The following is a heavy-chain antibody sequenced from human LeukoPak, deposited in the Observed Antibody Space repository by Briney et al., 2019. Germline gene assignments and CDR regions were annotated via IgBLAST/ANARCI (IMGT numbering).Heavy chain of an antibody. CDR1: GYTFTGYY. CDR2: INPNSGGT. CDR3: ARVAGNAGLGAFDI. Sequence: GASVKVSCKASGYTFTGYYMHWVRQAPGQGLEWMGWINPNSGGTNYAQKFQGRVTMTRDTSISTAYMELSRLRSDDTAVYYCARVAGNAGLGAFDIWGQGIMVTVSS. D-gene: IGHD4-23*01. V-gene: IGHV1-2*02. J-gene: IGHJ3*02.